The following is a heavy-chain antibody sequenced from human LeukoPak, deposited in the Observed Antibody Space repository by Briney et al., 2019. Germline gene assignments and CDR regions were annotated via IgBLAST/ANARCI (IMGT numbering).Heavy chain of an antibody. CDR2: VSDSGGRT. Sequence: GGSLRLSCAASGFTFSSYAMSWVRQAPGKGLEWVSSVSDSGGRTYYAGSVKGRFTISRDNSKKTLYLHLNSLSGEDTAVCYCAKNPDYDVLTGTSFDYWGQGALVTVSS. V-gene: IGHV3-23*01. J-gene: IGHJ4*02. CDR3: AKNPDYDVLTGTSFDY. CDR1: GFTFSSYA. D-gene: IGHD3-9*01.